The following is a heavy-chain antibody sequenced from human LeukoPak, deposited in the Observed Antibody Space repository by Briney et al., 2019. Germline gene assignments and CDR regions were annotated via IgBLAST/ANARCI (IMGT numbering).Heavy chain of an antibody. Sequence: GGSLRLSCAASGFTFSTYSMVWVRQAPGKGLEYVSAISSNGDSTHYANSVKGRFTIFRDNSKNTLYLQMGSLRAEDMAAYYCAREGAVNDYGDYRPFDYWGQGTLVTVSS. CDR3: AREGAVNDYGDYRPFDY. J-gene: IGHJ4*02. CDR2: ISSNGDST. CDR1: GFTFSTYS. D-gene: IGHD4-17*01. V-gene: IGHV3-64*01.